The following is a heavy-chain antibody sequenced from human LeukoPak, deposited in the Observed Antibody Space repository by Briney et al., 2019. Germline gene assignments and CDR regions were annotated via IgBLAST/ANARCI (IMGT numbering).Heavy chain of an antibody. Sequence: PSETLSLTCAVSGGSISSSNWWSWVRQPPGKGLEWIGETYHSGSTNYNPSLKSRATISVDKSKNQFSLKLSSVTAADTAVYYCARAYVDTAMVGFDYWGQGTLVAVSS. J-gene: IGHJ4*02. V-gene: IGHV4-4*02. CDR3: ARAYVDTAMVGFDY. CDR1: GGSISSSNW. CDR2: TYHSGST. D-gene: IGHD5-18*01.